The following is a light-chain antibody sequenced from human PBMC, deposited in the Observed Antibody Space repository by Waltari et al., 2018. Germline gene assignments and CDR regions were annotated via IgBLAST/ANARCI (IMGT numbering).Light chain of an antibody. CDR3: SSYAGSNRVI. V-gene: IGLV2-8*01. Sequence: QSALTQPPSASGSPRQAGTISCTGTSSDVGCYDYVSRSQTHPGKAPQLMIYEINNRAEGCPILSPCSRSGNTASLTVSGLRPEDEADYYCSSYAGSNRVIFGGGTKLTVL. CDR1: SSDVGCYDY. CDR2: EIN. J-gene: IGLJ2*01.